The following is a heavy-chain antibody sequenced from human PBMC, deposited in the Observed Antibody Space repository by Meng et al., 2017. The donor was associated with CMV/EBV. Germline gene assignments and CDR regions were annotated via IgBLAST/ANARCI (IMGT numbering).Heavy chain of an antibody. Sequence: GESLKISCKGSGYSFTSYWIGWVRQMPGKGLEWMGIIYPGDSDTRYSPSFQGQVTISADKSISTAYLQWSSLKASDTAMYYCARHYDYSNILFYYGMDVWGQGTTVTVSS. J-gene: IGHJ6*02. CDR3: ARHYDYSNILFYYGMDV. D-gene: IGHD4-11*01. CDR2: IYPGDSDT. CDR1: GYSFTSYW. V-gene: IGHV5-51*01.